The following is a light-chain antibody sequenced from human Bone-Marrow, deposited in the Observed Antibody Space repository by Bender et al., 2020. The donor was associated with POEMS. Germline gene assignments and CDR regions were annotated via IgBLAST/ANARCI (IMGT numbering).Light chain of an antibody. Sequence: QSALTQPRSVSGSPGQSVTISCTGTSSDVGGYNYVSWYQQHPGKAPKVIIYDVSERPSGVPDRFSGSKSGTSASLAITGLQSEDESDYFCAAWDDSLNGVLFGGGTKLTVL. J-gene: IGLJ2*01. CDR1: SSDVGGYNY. V-gene: IGLV2-11*01. CDR2: DVS. CDR3: AAWDDSLNGVL.